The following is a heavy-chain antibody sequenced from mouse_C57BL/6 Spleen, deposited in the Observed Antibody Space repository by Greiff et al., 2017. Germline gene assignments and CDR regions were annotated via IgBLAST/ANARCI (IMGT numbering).Heavy chain of an antibody. J-gene: IGHJ3*01. D-gene: IGHD2-2*01. Sequence: QVHVKQSGAELVKPGASVKISCKASGYAFSSYWMNWVKQRPGKGLEWIGQIYPGDGDTNYNGKFKGKATLTADKSSSTAYMQLSSLTSEDSAVYFCARSYGYLGLLAYWGQGTLVTVSA. CDR2: IYPGDGDT. CDR3: ARSYGYLGLLAY. CDR1: GYAFSSYW. V-gene: IGHV1-80*01.